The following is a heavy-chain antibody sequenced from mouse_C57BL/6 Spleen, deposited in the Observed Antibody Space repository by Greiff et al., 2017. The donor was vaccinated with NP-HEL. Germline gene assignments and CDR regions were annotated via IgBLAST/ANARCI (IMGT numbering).Heavy chain of an antibody. CDR3: ARADGGYWYFDV. Sequence: QVQLQQPGAELVMPGASVKLSCKASGYTFTSYWMHWVKQRPGQGLEWIGEIDPSDSYTNYNHKFKGKSTLTVDKSSSTAYMQLSSLTSEDSAVYYCARADGGYWYFDVWGTGTTVTVSS. CDR2: IDPSDSYT. CDR1: GYTFTSYW. V-gene: IGHV1-69*01. D-gene: IGHD1-1*02. J-gene: IGHJ1*03.